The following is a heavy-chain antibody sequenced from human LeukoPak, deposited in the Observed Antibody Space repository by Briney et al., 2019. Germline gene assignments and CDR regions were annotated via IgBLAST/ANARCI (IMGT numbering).Heavy chain of an antibody. CDR2: INAGTGNT. CDR1: GYMFTKYA. CDR3: ARPLAVAGFDY. J-gene: IGHJ4*02. V-gene: IGHV1-3*01. D-gene: IGHD6-19*01. Sequence: GASVKVSCKASGYMFTKYALHWVRQAPGQRLAWMGWINAGTGNTKYSQKFQDRVTITRDTSASTAYMELSSLRSEDTAMYYCARPLAVAGFDYWGQGTLVTVSS.